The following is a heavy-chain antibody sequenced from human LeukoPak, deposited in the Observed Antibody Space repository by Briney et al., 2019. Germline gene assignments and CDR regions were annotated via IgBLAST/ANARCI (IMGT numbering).Heavy chain of an antibody. J-gene: IGHJ4*02. Sequence: SVKVSCKDSGGTFSSYAISWVRQAPGQGLEWMGRIIPILGIANYAQKFQGRVTITVEKSTSTAYMELSSLRSEDTDVYSCARDGIAAAGRGDYFDYWGQGTLVPVSS. CDR1: GGTFSSYA. CDR2: IIPILGIA. D-gene: IGHD6-13*01. V-gene: IGHV1-69*04. CDR3: ARDGIAAAGRGDYFDY.